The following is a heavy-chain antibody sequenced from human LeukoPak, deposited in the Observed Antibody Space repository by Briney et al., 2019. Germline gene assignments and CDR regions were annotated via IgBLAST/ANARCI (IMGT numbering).Heavy chain of an antibody. CDR1: GGSISTYY. J-gene: IGHJ3*02. Sequence: SETLSLTCIVSGGSISTYYWGWTRQPPGKGLEWIDYIYYSGSTNYNPSLKSRVTISVDTSKNQFSLKLSSVTASDTAMYYCARLFSDTTTSYDVFAIWGQGTMVTVSS. CDR3: ARLFSDTTTSYDVFAI. V-gene: IGHV4-59*08. CDR2: IYYSGST. D-gene: IGHD2-2*01.